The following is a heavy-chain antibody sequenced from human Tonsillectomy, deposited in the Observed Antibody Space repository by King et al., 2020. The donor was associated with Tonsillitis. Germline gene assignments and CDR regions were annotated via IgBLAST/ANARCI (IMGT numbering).Heavy chain of an antibody. J-gene: IGHJ4*02. D-gene: IGHD3-22*01. CDR1: GGSFSSHA. CDR3: ARGGYYDASGLRLDY. V-gene: IGHV1-69*01. Sequence: QLVQSGAEVKKPGSSVKVSCKASGGSFSSHAISWVRQAPGQGLEWMGGTIPMPGTSNYAQKFQGRVPITAAESTTTAYMELSSLRSEDTAVYYCARGGYYDASGLRLDYWGQGTPVTVSS. CDR2: TIPMPGTS.